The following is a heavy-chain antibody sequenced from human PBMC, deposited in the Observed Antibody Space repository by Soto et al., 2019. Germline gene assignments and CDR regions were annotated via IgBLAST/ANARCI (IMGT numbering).Heavy chain of an antibody. CDR2: VYPGDSET. CDR1: GYNFTTFG. J-gene: IGHJ6*02. Sequence: PVEALKISCQRGGYNFTTFGIAWVRQTPGKGLEWMGIVYPGDSETRSSPSFQGQVPIPADKSTNTAYLQWTSLKASDTAMYDCARHGFVAAAPLWCYYYAMDVWGQGTTVTVSS. CDR3: ARHGFVAAAPLWCYYYAMDV. D-gene: IGHD2-15*01. V-gene: IGHV5-51*01.